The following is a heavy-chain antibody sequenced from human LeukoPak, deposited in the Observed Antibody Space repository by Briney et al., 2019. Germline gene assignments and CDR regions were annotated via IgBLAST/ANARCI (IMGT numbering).Heavy chain of an antibody. CDR1: GFTFKSYG. D-gene: IGHD3-10*02. V-gene: IGHV3-48*03. Sequence: GGSLRLSCAASGFTFKSYGMNWVRQAPGKGLEWLSALSGTGTTIDYADSVKGRFTISRDNAKNSLYLQMNSLRAEDTAVYYCAELGITMIGGVWGKGTTVTISS. J-gene: IGHJ6*04. CDR2: LSGTGTTI. CDR3: AELGITMIGGV.